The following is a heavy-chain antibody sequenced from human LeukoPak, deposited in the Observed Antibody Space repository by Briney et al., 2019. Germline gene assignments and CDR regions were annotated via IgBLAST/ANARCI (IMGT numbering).Heavy chain of an antibody. CDR2: IKHSGST. CDR1: GGSSSGYY. CDR3: ARGRIRYNWFDP. D-gene: IGHD2/OR15-2a*01. V-gene: IGHV4-34*01. Sequence: SETLSLTCAVYGGSSSGYYWSWIRQPPGKGLEWIGGIKHSGSTNYNPYLKSRVTISVATSKNQFSLKLSSVTAADTAVYYCARGRIRYNWFDPWGQGTLVTVPS. J-gene: IGHJ5*02.